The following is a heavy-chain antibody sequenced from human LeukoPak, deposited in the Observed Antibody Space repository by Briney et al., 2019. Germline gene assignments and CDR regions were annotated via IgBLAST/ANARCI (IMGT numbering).Heavy chain of an antibody. V-gene: IGHV4-31*03. J-gene: IGHJ4*02. CDR1: GGSIKSGGYF. D-gene: IGHD5-12*01. CDR2: IYYSGSA. CDR3: ARGTESYSGYDRGYFDY. Sequence: SQTLSLTCTVSGGSIKSGGYFWTRIRQHPGMGLEWIAYIYYSGSAYYNPSLKSRVTISVDMSKNQLSLRLRSVTAADTAVYYCARGTESYSGYDRGYFDYWGQGSLVTVSS.